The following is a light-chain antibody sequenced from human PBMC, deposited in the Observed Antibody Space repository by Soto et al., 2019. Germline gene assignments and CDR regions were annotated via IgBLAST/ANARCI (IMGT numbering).Light chain of an antibody. CDR3: QQYGGSPRT. CDR1: QSISSFY. Sequence: EIVLTQSPGTLSLSPGERATLSCRASQSISSFYLAWYQQTPGQAPRLLIYDASSRAAGIPDRFSGGGSGTDFTLTISRLEPEDFGVYYCQQYGGSPRTFAQGTKV. J-gene: IGKJ1*01. CDR2: DAS. V-gene: IGKV3-20*01.